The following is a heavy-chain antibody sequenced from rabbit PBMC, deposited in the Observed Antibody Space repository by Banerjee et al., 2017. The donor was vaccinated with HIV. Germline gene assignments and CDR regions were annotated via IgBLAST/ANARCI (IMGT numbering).Heavy chain of an antibody. J-gene: IGHJ4*01. V-gene: IGHV1S45*01. CDR1: GFDLSSYY. Sequence: QEQLEESGGDLVKPEGSLTLTCTASGFDLSSYYMCWVRQAPGKGLEWIACIYISSSGSTYYASWAKSRFTISKTSSTTVTLQMTSLTAADTATYFCARDLGSSYYRAFNLWGPGTLVTVS. D-gene: IGHD8-1*01. CDR2: IYISSSGST. CDR3: ARDLGSSYYRAFNL.